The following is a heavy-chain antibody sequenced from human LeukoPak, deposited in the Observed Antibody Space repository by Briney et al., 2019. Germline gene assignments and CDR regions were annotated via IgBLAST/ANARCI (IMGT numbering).Heavy chain of an antibody. J-gene: IGHJ6*03. CDR1: GFPFSDSW. CDR3: AGGNAMEV. CDR2: IKKDGTGI. D-gene: IGHD1-1*01. Sequence: GGSLRLSCAVSGFPFSDSWMYWVRQAPGKGLEGVANIKKDGTGISYVDSVRGRFIISRDNARNSLYLQIDSLRVEDTAVYFCAGGNAMEVWGKGTAVTVSS. V-gene: IGHV3-7*03.